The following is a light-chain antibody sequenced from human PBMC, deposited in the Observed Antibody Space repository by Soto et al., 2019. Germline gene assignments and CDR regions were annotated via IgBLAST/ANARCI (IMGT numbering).Light chain of an antibody. V-gene: IGKV3-20*01. J-gene: IGKJ2*03. CDR3: QQFGGSSYS. Sequence: ESVLTQSPGTLSLSPRERATLSCTASQSVSSNYLAWYQQKPGQAPRLLIYGASTRATGIPDRFSGSGSGTDFTLTISRLEPEDFAVYYCQQFGGSSYSFGQGTKLEIK. CDR1: QSVSSNY. CDR2: GAS.